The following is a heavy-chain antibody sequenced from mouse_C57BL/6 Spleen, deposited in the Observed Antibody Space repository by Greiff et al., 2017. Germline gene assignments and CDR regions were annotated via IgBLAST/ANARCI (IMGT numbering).Heavy chain of an antibody. Sequence: VKLQQPGTELVKPGASVKLSCKASGYTFTSYWMHWVKQRPGQGLEWIGNINPSNGGTNYNEKFKSKATLTVDKSSSTAYMQLSSLTSEDSAVYYCARGPTVVATEAMDDWGQGTSVTVSS. CDR1: GYTFTSYW. J-gene: IGHJ4*01. CDR2: INPSNGGT. V-gene: IGHV1-53*01. D-gene: IGHD1-1*01. CDR3: ARGPTVVATEAMDD.